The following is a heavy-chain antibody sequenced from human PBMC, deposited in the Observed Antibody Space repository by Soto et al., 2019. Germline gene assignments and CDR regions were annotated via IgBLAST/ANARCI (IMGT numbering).Heavy chain of an antibody. CDR1: GFTFNSLS. CDR3: AREPYGDSQYFDY. V-gene: IGHV3-30*04. Sequence: QVQLVESGGGMVQPGTSLRLSCAASGFTFNSLSLHWVRQRPDKGLEWVAVISHDGRVTFYADFVKGRFTVSRDNSKNTTYLQVNSRRAEDTAVYYCAREPYGDSQYFDYWGQATLVTVSS. CDR2: ISHDGRVT. J-gene: IGHJ4*02. D-gene: IGHD2-21*02.